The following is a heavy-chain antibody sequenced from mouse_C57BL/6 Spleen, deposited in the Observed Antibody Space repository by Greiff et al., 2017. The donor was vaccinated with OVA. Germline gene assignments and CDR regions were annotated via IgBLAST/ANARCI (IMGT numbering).Heavy chain of an antibody. CDR2: IRNKANGYTT. Sequence: EVKLMESGGGLVQPGGSLSLYCAASGFTFTDYYMSWVRQPPGKALEWLGFIRNKANGYTTEYSASVKGRFTISRDNSQSILYLQMNALRAEDSATYYCARYPVVAKDAMDYWGQGTSVTVSS. D-gene: IGHD1-1*01. J-gene: IGHJ4*01. CDR3: ARYPVVAKDAMDY. V-gene: IGHV7-3*01. CDR1: GFTFTDYY.